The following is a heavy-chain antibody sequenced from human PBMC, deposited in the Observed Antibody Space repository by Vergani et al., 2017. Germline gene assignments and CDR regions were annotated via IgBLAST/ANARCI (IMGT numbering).Heavy chain of an antibody. CDR1: GSSIRSSNYY. J-gene: IGHJ5*02. CDR3: AGHYTLEWLVKVGWIDP. V-gene: IGHV4-39*01. CDR2: IYYSGST. D-gene: IGHD6-19*01. Sequence: QLQLEESGPGLVQPSATLSLTCSASGSSIRSSNYYWGWIRQPPGKGLEWIARIYYSGSTYYNPSLNSRVTISVDTSKNQFSLKLSSVTAADTAVYFCAGHYTLEWLVKVGWIDPWGQGILVTVSS.